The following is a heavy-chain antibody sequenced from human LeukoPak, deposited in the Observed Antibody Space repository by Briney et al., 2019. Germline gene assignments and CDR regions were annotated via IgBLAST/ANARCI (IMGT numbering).Heavy chain of an antibody. Sequence: PGGSLRLSCAASGFTFSAYEMNWVRQAPGKGLERVSYISSSGSTITYADSVKGRFTISRDNPQNSLSLQMNSLRAEDTAVYYCAGDYDTDYWGRGTLVTVSS. CDR2: ISSSGSTI. CDR1: GFTFSAYE. V-gene: IGHV3-48*03. D-gene: IGHD3-9*01. J-gene: IGHJ4*02. CDR3: AGDYDTDY.